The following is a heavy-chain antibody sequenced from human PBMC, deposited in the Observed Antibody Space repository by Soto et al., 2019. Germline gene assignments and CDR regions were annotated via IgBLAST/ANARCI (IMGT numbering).Heavy chain of an antibody. CDR3: ARVKASSGWYYDYYYGMDV. J-gene: IGHJ6*02. D-gene: IGHD6-19*01. CDR1: GDSVSSNSAA. Sequence: PSQTLSLTCAISGDSVSSNSAAWNWIRQSPSRGLEWLGRTYYRPKWYNDYAVSVKSRITINPDTSKNQFSLQLNSVTPEDTAVYYCARVKASSGWYYDYYYGMDVWGQGTTVTVSS. CDR2: TYYRPKWYN. V-gene: IGHV6-1*01.